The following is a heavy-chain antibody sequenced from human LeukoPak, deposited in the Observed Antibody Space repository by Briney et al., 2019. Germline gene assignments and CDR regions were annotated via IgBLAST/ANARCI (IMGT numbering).Heavy chain of an antibody. CDR2: ISSSSFTI. V-gene: IGHV3-48*04. CDR1: GFTFSSYS. Sequence: GGSLRLSCAASGFTFSSYSMNWVRQAPGKGLEWVSYISSSSFTIHYADSVKGRFTISRDNAKSSLYLQMNSLRAEDTAVYYCAREICGSDCYSTFDYWGQGALVTVSS. D-gene: IGHD2-21*02. J-gene: IGHJ4*02. CDR3: AREICGSDCYSTFDY.